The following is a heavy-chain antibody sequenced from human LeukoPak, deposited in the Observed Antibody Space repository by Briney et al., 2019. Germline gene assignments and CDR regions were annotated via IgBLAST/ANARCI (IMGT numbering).Heavy chain of an antibody. CDR3: ARDHGYYGSGSHPIDY. Sequence: PSETLSLTCTVSGGSISSSSYYWGWIRQPPGKGLEWIGSIYYSGSTYYNPSLKSRVTISVDTSKNQFSLKLSSVTAADTAVYYCARDHGYYGSGSHPIDYWGQGTLVTDSS. CDR2: IYYSGST. V-gene: IGHV4-39*07. J-gene: IGHJ4*02. D-gene: IGHD3-10*01. CDR1: GGSISSSSYY.